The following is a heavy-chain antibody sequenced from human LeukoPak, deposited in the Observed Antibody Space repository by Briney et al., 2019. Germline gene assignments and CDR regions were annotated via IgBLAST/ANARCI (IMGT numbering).Heavy chain of an antibody. D-gene: IGHD3-22*01. CDR2: IYSVGSGSST. V-gene: IGHV3-66*01. J-gene: IGHJ3*02. Sequence: GGSLRLSCAASGFTVSTSYMSWVRQAPGKGLEWVSVIYSVGSGSSTHYADSVKGRFTISRDNSKNTLYLQMNSLRAEDTAVYYCARDPLSYYYDSSGFDAFDIWGQGTMVTVSS. CDR1: GFTVSTSY. CDR3: ARDPLSYYYDSSGFDAFDI.